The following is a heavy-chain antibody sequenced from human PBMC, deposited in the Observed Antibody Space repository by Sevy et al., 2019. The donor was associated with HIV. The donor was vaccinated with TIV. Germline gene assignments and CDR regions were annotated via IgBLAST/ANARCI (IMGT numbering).Heavy chain of an antibody. D-gene: IGHD3-3*01. CDR1: GFTFSSYS. V-gene: IGHV3-21*01. Sequence: GGSLRLSCAASGFTFSSYSMNWVRQAPGKGLEWVSSISSSSSYIYYADSVKGRFTISRENAKNSLYLQMNSLRAEDTAVYYCARDIGRATIFGVVHNWFDPWGQGTLVTVSS. CDR3: ARDIGRATIFGVVHNWFDP. CDR2: ISSSSSYI. J-gene: IGHJ5*02.